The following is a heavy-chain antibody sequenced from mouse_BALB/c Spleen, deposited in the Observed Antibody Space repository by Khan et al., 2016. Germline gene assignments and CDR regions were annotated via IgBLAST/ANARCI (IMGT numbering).Heavy chain of an antibody. CDR3: ARLYGNTYWYFIA. CDR1: GYTFTSYD. D-gene: IGHD1-1*01. CDR2: IFPGVGST. V-gene: IGHV1-85*01. J-gene: IGHJ1*01. Sequence: QVQLKQSGAELVKPGASVKLSCKASGYTFTSYDINWVRQRPEQGLEWIGWIFPGVGSTKYNEKFKGKAPLTTDKSSSTAYMQFSRLTSEDSAVSYYARLYGNTYWYFIAWGAGTAVTVSS.